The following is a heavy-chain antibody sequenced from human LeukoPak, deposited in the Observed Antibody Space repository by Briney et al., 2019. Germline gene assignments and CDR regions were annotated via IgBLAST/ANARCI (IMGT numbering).Heavy chain of an antibody. Sequence: GGSLRLSCSASGFTFSTHAMYWVRQAPGKGLEYVSVISSNGGSTNYADSVKGRFTISRDNSKNTLYLQMSSLRAEDTAVYYCVKSDRPDYADFGLGSWGQGTLVTVSS. CDR3: VKSDRPDYADFGLGS. J-gene: IGHJ5*02. V-gene: IGHV3-64D*06. D-gene: IGHD4-17*01. CDR1: GFTFSTHA. CDR2: ISSNGGST.